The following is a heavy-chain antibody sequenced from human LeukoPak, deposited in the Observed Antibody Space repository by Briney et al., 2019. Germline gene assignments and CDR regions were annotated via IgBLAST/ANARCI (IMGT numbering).Heavy chain of an antibody. J-gene: IGHJ6*03. V-gene: IGHV4-34*01. CDR1: GGSFSGYY. CDR3: ARWPHLAASRGPRYYYYYMDV. Sequence: SETLSLTCAVYGGSFSGYYWSWIRQPPGKGLEWIGEINHSGSTNYNPSLKSRVTISVDTSKNQFSLKLSSVTAADTAVYYCARWPHLAASRGPRYYYYYMDVWGKGTTVTVSS. CDR2: INHSGST. D-gene: IGHD6-6*01.